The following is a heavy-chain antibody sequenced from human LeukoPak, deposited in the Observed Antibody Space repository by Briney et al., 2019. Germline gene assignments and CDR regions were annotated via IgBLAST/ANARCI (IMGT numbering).Heavy chain of an antibody. CDR1: GFTFSSYA. V-gene: IGHV3-23*01. J-gene: IGHJ4*02. D-gene: IGHD5-18*01. CDR3: AKDSNTAMVLSNFDY. CDR2: ISGSGGST. Sequence: GGSLRLSCAASGFTFSSYAMSWVRQAPGKGLEWVSAISGSGGSTYYADSVKGRFTISRDNSKNTQYLQMNSLRAEDTAVYYCAKDSNTAMVLSNFDYWGQGTLVTVSS.